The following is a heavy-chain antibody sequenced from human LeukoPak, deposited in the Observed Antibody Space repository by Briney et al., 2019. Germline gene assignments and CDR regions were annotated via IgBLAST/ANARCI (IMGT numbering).Heavy chain of an antibody. D-gene: IGHD1-1*01. CDR3: TRSTAGFDY. V-gene: IGHV3-49*04. CDR2: IRSKAYGGTT. J-gene: IGHJ4*02. CDR1: GFTFGDYA. Sequence: GGSLRLSCTASGFTFGDYAMSWVRQAPGKGLEWVGFIRSKAYGGTTEYAASVKGRFTISGDDSKSIAYLQMNSLKTEDTAVYYCTRSTAGFDYWGQGTLVTVSS.